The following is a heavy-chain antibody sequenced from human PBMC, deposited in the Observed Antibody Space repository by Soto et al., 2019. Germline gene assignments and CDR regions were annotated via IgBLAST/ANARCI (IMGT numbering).Heavy chain of an antibody. J-gene: IGHJ5*02. D-gene: IGHD3-3*01. V-gene: IGHV1-24*01. CDR3: ATVVYDFWSGQRTNGFDP. Sequence: GASVKVSCKVSGYTLTELSMHWVRQAPGKGLEWMGGFDPEDGETIYAQKFQGRVTMTEDTSTDTAYMELSSLRSEDTAVYYCATVVYDFWSGQRTNGFDPWGQGTLVTVSS. CDR2: FDPEDGET. CDR1: GYTLTELS.